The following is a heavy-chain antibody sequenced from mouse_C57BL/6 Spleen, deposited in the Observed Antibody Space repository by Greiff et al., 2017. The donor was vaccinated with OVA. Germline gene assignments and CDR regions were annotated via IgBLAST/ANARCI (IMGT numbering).Heavy chain of an antibody. Sequence: VQLQQSGPELVKPGASVKIPCKASGYTFTDYNMDWVKQSHGKSLEWIGDINPINGGTIYNQKFKGKATLTVDKSSSTAYMELRSLTSEDTAVYYCARGTTVAWYFDVWGTGTTVTVSS. CDR1: GYTFTDYN. D-gene: IGHD1-1*01. V-gene: IGHV1-18*01. CDR3: ARGTTVAWYFDV. J-gene: IGHJ1*03. CDR2: INPINGGT.